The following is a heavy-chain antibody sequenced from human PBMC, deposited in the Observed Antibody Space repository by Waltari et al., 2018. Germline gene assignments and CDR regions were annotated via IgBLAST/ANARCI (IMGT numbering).Heavy chain of an antibody. Sequence: QVQLVQSGAEVKKPGASVKVSCKASGYTFTGYYMHWVRQAPGQGLEWMGLINPNSWGTNYAQKFQGRVTMTRDTSISTAYMELSRLRSDDTAVYYCAPSAAAGPYYFDYWGQGTLVTVSS. V-gene: IGHV1-2*06. CDR3: APSAAAGPYYFDY. D-gene: IGHD6-13*01. CDR2: INPNSWGT. CDR1: GYTFTGYY. J-gene: IGHJ4*02.